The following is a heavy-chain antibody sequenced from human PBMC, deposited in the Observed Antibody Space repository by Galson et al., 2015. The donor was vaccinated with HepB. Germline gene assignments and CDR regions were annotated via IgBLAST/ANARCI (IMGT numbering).Heavy chain of an antibody. V-gene: IGHV3-9*01. CDR3: AKDSSNYYYDSSGHFDY. D-gene: IGHD3-22*01. CDR2: MSWNSGSI. CDR1: GFTFDDHA. J-gene: IGHJ4*02. Sequence: SLRLSCAASGFTFDDHAMHRVRQAPGKGLEWVSGMSWNSGSIGYADSVKGRFTISRDNAKNSLYLQMNSLRVEDTALYYCAKDSSNYYYDSSGHFDYWGQGTLVTVSS.